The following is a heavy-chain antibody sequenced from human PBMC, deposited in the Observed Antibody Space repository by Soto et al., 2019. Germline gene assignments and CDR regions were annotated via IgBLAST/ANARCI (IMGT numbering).Heavy chain of an antibody. V-gene: IGHV4-39*01. CDR3: ARFPPYYFDY. CDR1: GGSISSSSYY. J-gene: IGHJ4*02. Sequence: PLETLSLTCTVSGGSISSSSYYWGWIRQPPGKGLEWIGSIYYSGSTYYNPSLKSRVTISVDTSKNQFSLKLSSVTAADTPVYYCARFPPYYFDYWGQGTLVTVSS. CDR2: IYYSGST.